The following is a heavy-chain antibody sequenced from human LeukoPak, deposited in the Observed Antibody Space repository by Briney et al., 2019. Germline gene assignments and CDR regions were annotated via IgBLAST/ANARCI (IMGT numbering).Heavy chain of an antibody. CDR1: GDSINSYY. CDR3: ARGGYGSGSYYDY. CDR2: IYASGST. J-gene: IGHJ4*02. D-gene: IGHD3-10*01. V-gene: IGHV4-4*07. Sequence: SETLSLTCNVSGDSINSYYWNWIRQPAGKGLEWIGCIYASGSTKYNPSLKSRVTMSVDTSKNQFSLKLSSVTAADTAVYYCARGGYGSGSYYDYWGQGTPVTVSS.